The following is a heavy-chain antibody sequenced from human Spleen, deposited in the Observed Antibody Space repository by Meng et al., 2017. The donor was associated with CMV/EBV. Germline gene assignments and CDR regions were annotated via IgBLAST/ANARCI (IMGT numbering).Heavy chain of an antibody. CDR2: INPNSGGT. CDR3: ARELNYYDSSGYYSAFDI. D-gene: IGHD3-22*01. Sequence: QVQLVQSGAEVNKRGASLKVSCTASGYTFTGYYMHWVRQAPGQGLEWMGWINPNSGGTNYAQKFQGWVTMTRDTSISTAYMELSRLRSDDTAVYYCARELNYYDSSGYYSAFDIWGQGTMVTVSS. CDR1: GYTFTGYY. J-gene: IGHJ3*02. V-gene: IGHV1-2*04.